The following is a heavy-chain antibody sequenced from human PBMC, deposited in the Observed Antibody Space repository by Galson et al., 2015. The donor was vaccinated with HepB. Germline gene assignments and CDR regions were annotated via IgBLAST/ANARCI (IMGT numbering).Heavy chain of an antibody. CDR3: ARDVDTCSGGSCYWRGAFDI. J-gene: IGHJ3*02. CDR2: INPSGGST. V-gene: IGHV1-46*01. CDR1: GYTFTNYY. D-gene: IGHD2-15*01. Sequence: SVKVSCKASGYTFTNYYMHWVRQAPGQGLEWMGIINPSGGSTSYAQKFQGRVTMNRDTSTSTVYMELSSLRSEDTAVYYCARDVDTCSGGSCYWRGAFDIWGQGTMVTVSS.